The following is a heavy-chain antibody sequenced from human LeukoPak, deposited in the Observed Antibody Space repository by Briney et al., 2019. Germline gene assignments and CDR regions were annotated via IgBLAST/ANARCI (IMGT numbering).Heavy chain of an antibody. D-gene: IGHD3-10*01. CDR2: IDYSGST. CDR3: AREEGVSGSSYFYYMDV. J-gene: IGHJ6*03. Sequence: SETLSLTCTVSGGSISSYFWNWIRQPPGKGLEWIGYIDYSGSTNYNPSLKSRVTILVDTSKNHFSLKLSSLTAADTAVYYCAREEGVSGSSYFYYMDVWGIGTTVTVSS. V-gene: IGHV4-59*01. CDR1: GGSISSYF.